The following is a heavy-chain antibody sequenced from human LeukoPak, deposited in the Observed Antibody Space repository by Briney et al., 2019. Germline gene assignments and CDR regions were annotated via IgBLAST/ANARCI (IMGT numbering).Heavy chain of an antibody. D-gene: IGHD6-13*01. CDR1: GGSISSYY. CDR3: ARRTPMGYSLDY. CDR2: IYTSGST. J-gene: IGHJ4*02. V-gene: IGHV4-4*09. Sequence: SETLSLTCTVSGGSISSYYWSWIRQPPGKGLEWIGYIYTSGSTNYNPSLKSRVTISVDTSKNQFSLKLSSVTAADPAVYYCARRTPMGYSLDYWGQGTLVTVSS.